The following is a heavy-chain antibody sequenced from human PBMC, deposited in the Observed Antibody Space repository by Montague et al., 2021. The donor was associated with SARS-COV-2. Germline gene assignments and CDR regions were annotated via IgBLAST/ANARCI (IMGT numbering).Heavy chain of an antibody. J-gene: IGHJ6*02. CDR1: GGSISSSSYY. D-gene: IGHD6-13*01. CDR3: ARVGRQQLVRLSGMDV. CDR2: IYYSGST. Sequence: ETLSLTCTVSGGSISSSSYYWGWIRQPPGKGLEWIGSIYYSGSTYYNPSLKSRVTISVDTSKNQFSLQLSSVTAADTAVYYCARVGRQQLVRLSGMDVWGQGTTVTVSS. V-gene: IGHV4-39*07.